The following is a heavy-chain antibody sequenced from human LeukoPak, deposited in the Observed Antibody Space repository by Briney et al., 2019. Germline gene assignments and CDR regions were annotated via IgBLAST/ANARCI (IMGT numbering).Heavy chain of an antibody. D-gene: IGHD3-22*01. CDR2: IKSKADGETT. V-gene: IGHV3-15*01. Sequence: GGSLRLSCAASGFTFTNAWMSWVRQAPGKGLEWIGYIKSKADGETTDFAAPVKGRFTISRDDLKHTLYLQMDSLKTDDTAVYYCAKYDTFVNFDYWGQGTLVTVSS. CDR1: GFTFTNAW. CDR3: AKYDTFVNFDY. J-gene: IGHJ4*02.